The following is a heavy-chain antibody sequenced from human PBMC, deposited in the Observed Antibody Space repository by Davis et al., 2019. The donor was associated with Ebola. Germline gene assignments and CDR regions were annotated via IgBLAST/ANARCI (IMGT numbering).Heavy chain of an antibody. Sequence: GESLKISCAASGFTFSDYYMSWIRQAPGKGLEWVSYISSSGSTIYYADSVKGRFTISRDNAKNSLYLQMNSLRAEDTAVYYCARRPMTTVTYFDYWGQGTLVTVSS. CDR1: GFTFSDYY. V-gene: IGHV3-11*04. CDR2: ISSSGSTI. J-gene: IGHJ4*02. CDR3: ARRPMTTVTYFDY. D-gene: IGHD4-17*01.